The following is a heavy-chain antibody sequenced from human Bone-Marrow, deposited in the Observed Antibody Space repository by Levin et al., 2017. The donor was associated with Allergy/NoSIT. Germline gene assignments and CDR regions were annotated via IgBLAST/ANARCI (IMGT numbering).Heavy chain of an antibody. CDR1: GFTFSSYA. J-gene: IGHJ4*02. D-gene: IGHD1/OR15-1a*01. CDR2: ISYDGSNK. Sequence: PGGSLRLSCAASGFTFSSYAMHWVRQAPGKGLEWVAVISYDGSNKYYADSVKGRFTISRDNSKNTLYLQMNSLRAEDTAVYYCARQQRVCSRALRVGCSFDYWGQGTLVTVSS. V-gene: IGHV3-30-3*01. CDR3: ARQQRVCSRALRVGCSFDY.